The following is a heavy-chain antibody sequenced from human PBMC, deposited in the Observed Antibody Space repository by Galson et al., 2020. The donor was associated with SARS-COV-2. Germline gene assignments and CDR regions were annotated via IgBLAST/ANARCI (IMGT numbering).Heavy chain of an antibody. J-gene: IGHJ4*02. CDR3: ARERALFYXXXXXYXXY. V-gene: IGHV3-7*03. CDR2: IKQDGSEK. CDR1: GFTLSSRW. Sequence: GGSLRLSCAASGFTLSSRWMSWVRQAPGKGLEWVANIKQDGSEKYYVDSVKGRFTISRDNTKNPLFLQMNSLRAEDTAVYYCARERALFYXXXXXYXXYWGQGTLVXV. D-gene: IGHD3-10*01.